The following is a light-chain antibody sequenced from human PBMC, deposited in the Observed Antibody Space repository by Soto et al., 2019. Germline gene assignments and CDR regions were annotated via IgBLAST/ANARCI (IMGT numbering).Light chain of an antibody. CDR3: QAWDNSVV. Sequence: SYELTQPPSVSVSPGQTATMTCSGDKLGSKYVCWYQQKPGQSPVLVIYGDSKRPSGIPERFSGSNSGNTATLTISGTQAMDEADYYCQAWDNSVVFGGGTKLTVL. CDR1: KLGSKY. J-gene: IGLJ2*01. V-gene: IGLV3-1*01. CDR2: GDS.